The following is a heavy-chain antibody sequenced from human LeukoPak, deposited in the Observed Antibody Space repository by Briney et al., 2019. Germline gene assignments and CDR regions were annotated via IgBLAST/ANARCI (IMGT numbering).Heavy chain of an antibody. V-gene: IGHV4-34*01. Sequence: SETLSLTCAVYVGSFSGYYWSWIRQPPGKGLGWIGEIDHSGSTNYNSSLKSRVTLSVDTSKNQFSLKVRSVTAADTSMYYCARRPRNSGSYDGPSGLDYWGQGTLVTVSS. CDR2: IDHSGST. D-gene: IGHD1-26*01. J-gene: IGHJ4*02. CDR1: VGSFSGYY. CDR3: ARRPRNSGSYDGPSGLDY.